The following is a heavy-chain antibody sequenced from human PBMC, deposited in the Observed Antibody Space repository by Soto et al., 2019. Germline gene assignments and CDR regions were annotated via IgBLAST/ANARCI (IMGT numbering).Heavy chain of an antibody. J-gene: IGHJ4*02. Sequence: SETLSLTCTVSGGSISGYYWSWIRQPPGKGLEWIGYIYYSGNTNYNASLKSRVTISVDTSKNQLSLKLSSVTTADTAVYYCARHVGCSGGSCYLFDNWGQGTLVTLSS. V-gene: IGHV4-59*08. CDR2: IYYSGNT. CDR1: GGSISGYY. CDR3: ARHVGCSGGSCYLFDN. D-gene: IGHD2-15*01.